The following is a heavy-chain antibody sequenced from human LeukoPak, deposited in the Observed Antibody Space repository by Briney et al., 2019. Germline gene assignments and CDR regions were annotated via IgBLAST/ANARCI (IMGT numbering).Heavy chain of an antibody. CDR3: ARDRIQLWSHDY. D-gene: IGHD5-18*01. V-gene: IGHV3-7*04. Sequence: GGSLRLSCAASGFTFSGYWLSWVRQAPGKGLEGAANIKPDGSDKYYVDSVKGRFTISRENAKNSLYLHMNSLRAEDTAVYYCARDRIQLWSHDYWGQGTLVTVSS. J-gene: IGHJ4*02. CDR2: IKPDGSDK. CDR1: GFTFSGYW.